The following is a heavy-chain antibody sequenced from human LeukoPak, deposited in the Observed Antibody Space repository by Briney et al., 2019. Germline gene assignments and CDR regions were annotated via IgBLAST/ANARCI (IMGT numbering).Heavy chain of an antibody. CDR1: GYTFTSYY. V-gene: IGHV1-46*01. Sequence: ASVKVSCKASGYTFTSYYMHWVRQAPGQGLEWMGIINPSGGSTSYAQKFQGRVTMTRDMSTSTVYMELSSLRSEDTAVYYCARDHIAVAGPDAWWGQGTLVTVSS. CDR3: ARDHIAVAGPDAW. D-gene: IGHD6-19*01. CDR2: INPSGGST. J-gene: IGHJ4*02.